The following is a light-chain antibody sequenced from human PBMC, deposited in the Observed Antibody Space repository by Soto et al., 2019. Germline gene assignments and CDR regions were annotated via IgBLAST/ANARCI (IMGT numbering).Light chain of an antibody. CDR2: RNN. Sequence: QPVLTQPPSASGTPGQRVTISCSGSNSNIGNKYVYWYQQLPGTAPKLVMYRNNHRPSGVPDRFSGSKSGTSASLAISGLRSEDEADYYCGAWDVGVGGPAFGGGTKVTVL. CDR1: NSNIGNKY. V-gene: IGLV1-47*01. J-gene: IGLJ2*01. CDR3: GAWDVGVGGPA.